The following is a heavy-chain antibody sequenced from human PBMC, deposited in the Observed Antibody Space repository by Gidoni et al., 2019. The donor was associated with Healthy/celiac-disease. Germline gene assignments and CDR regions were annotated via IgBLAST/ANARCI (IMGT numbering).Heavy chain of an antibody. V-gene: IGHV6-1*01. CDR1: GDRVSGNSAP. CDR2: TYYRSKWYN. J-gene: IGHJ4*02. Sequence: QVQLQQSGPGLVKPSQTLSLTCAISGDRVSGNSAPWNWIRQSPSRGLEWLGRTYYRSKWYNDYAVSVKSRITINPDTSKNQFSLQLNSVTPEDTAVYYCARDPIGVSSSRGAVAGSFDYWGQGTLVTVSS. CDR3: ARDPIGVSSSRGAVAGSFDY. D-gene: IGHD6-19*01.